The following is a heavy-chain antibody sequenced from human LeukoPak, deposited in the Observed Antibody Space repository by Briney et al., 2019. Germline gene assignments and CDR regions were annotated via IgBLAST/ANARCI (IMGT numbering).Heavy chain of an antibody. CDR2: MNPNSGDT. J-gene: IGHJ3*02. CDR3: ARDLGGSGWYVGDAFDI. V-gene: IGHV1-8*01. D-gene: IGHD6-19*01. CDR1: GYTFTSYD. Sequence: ASVKISCKASGYTFTSYDINWVRQATGQGLEWMGWMNPNSGDTGYPQKFQGRVTMTRDTSITTAYVELSRLRSDDTAVYYCARDLGGSGWYVGDAFDIWGQGTMVTVSS.